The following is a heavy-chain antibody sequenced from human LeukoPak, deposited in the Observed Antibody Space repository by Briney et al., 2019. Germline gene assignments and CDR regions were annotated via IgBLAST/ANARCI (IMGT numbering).Heavy chain of an antibody. D-gene: IGHD3-10*01. CDR1: GYTFTGYY. CDR3: ARIITMVRGVTLGAFDI. CDR2: INPNSGGT. V-gene: IGHV1-2*02. Sequence: GASVKVSCKASGYTFTGYYMHWVRQAPGQGLEWMGWINPNSGGTNYAQKFQGRVTMTRDTSISTAYMGLSRLRSDDTAVYYCARIITMVRGVTLGAFDIWGQGTMVTVSS. J-gene: IGHJ3*02.